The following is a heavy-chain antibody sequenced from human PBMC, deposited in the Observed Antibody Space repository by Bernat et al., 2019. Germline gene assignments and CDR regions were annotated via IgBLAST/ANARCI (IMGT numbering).Heavy chain of an antibody. CDR3: ERYWKRSNIDY. CDR2: IKQGGSDK. J-gene: IGHJ4*02. V-gene: IGHV3-7*03. D-gene: IGHD6-13*01. CDR1: GFIFSSYW. Sequence: EVQLVESGGGLVQPGGSLRLSCAASGFIFSSYWMSWVRQAPGKGLEWVANIKQGGSDKYCVDSVKGPFTISRDNAKNSLYLQMNSLTAEDTAVYYCERYWKRSNIDYWGQGTLVTVSS.